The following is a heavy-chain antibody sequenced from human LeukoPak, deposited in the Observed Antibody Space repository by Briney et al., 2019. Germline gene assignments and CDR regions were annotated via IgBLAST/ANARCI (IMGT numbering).Heavy chain of an antibody. CDR3: AKDSSGYYGRGAFDI. J-gene: IGHJ3*02. Sequence: GGSLRLSCAASGFTFDDYAMHWVRQAPGKGLEWVSGISWNSGSIGYADSVKGRFTISRDNAKNSLYLQMNSLRAEDTALYYCAKDSSGYYGRGAFDIWGQGTMVTVSS. CDR2: ISWNSGSI. D-gene: IGHD3-22*01. V-gene: IGHV3-9*01. CDR1: GFTFDDYA.